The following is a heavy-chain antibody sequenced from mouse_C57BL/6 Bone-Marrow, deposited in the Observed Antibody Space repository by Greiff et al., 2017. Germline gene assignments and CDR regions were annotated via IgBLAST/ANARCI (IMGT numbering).Heavy chain of an antibody. V-gene: IGHV1-81*01. D-gene: IGHD2-4*01. CDR3: SRESPIYYDCDEAWFAV. Sequence: VQVVESGAELARPGASVKLSCKASGYTFTSYGISWVKQRTGQGLEWIGEIYPRSGDTYYNEKFKGKATLTADKSSSTAYMEHRSLTSADSAVYCCSRESPIYYDCDEAWFAVWGQGTLVTVSA. CDR2: IYPRSGDT. J-gene: IGHJ3*01. CDR1: GYTFTSYG.